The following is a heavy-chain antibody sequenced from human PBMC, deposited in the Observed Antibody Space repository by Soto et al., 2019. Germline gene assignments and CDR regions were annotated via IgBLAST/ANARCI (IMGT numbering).Heavy chain of an antibody. CDR2: ISGTGYSR. V-gene: IGHV3-23*01. D-gene: IGHD6-13*01. Sequence: EVQLLESGGGLVQPGGSLKLSCAASGFPFSGYSLSWVRQTPGKGLEWVAVISGTGYSRYHADSVMGRFSISRDNFKSTLYLELSSLRAEDTSLYYCAKSRGDSWPTYFFDLWGQGTLVTVSS. J-gene: IGHJ4*02. CDR3: AKSRGDSWPTYFFDL. CDR1: GFPFSGYS.